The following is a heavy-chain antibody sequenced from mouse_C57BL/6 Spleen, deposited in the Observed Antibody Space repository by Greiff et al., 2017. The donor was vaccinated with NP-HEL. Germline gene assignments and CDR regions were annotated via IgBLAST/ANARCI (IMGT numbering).Heavy chain of an antibody. CDR1: GYSITSGYY. V-gene: IGHV3-6*01. Sequence: EVQLQESGPGLVKPSQSLSLTCSVTGYSITSGYYWNWIRQFPGNKLEWMGYISYDGSNNYNPSLKNRISITRDTSKNQFFLKLNSVTTEDTATYYCARRPPDAMDYWGQGTSVTVSS. CDR2: ISYDGSN. J-gene: IGHJ4*01. D-gene: IGHD6-1*01. CDR3: ARRPPDAMDY.